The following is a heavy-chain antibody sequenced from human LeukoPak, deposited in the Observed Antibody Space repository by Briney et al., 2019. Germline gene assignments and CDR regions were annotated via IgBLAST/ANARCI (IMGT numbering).Heavy chain of an antibody. CDR3: ARDLDGDYDSYSFDY. V-gene: IGHV4-61*02. CDR1: GRSLSSGSYY. J-gene: IGHJ4*02. D-gene: IGHD2-21*02. Sequence: PSETLSLTCTVSGRSLSSGSYYWSSIRQPAGKGLAWIGRFHTSGSTYYNPSLRSRVTISVDTSQNQFSLKLGSVTAADTAVYYCARDLDGDYDSYSFDYWGQGILVTVSS. CDR2: FHTSGST.